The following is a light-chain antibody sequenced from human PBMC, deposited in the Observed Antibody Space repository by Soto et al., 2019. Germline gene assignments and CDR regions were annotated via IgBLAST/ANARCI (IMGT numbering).Light chain of an antibody. J-gene: IGKJ2*01. CDR1: ESISRDY. CDR2: GVS. CDR3: QQYGGVPYT. Sequence: EIVLTQSPGTLSLSPGQRATLSCRASESISRDYLAWYQQRLGQAPRLLIYGVSSGATGIPDRFSGSGSGTDFTLTISRLEPEDFAIYYCQQYGGVPYTFGQGTKVDNK. V-gene: IGKV3-20*01.